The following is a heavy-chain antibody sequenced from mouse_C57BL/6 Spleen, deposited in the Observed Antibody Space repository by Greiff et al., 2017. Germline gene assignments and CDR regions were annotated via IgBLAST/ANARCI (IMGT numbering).Heavy chain of an antibody. D-gene: IGHD2-4*01. CDR2: IYPGSGST. Sequence: QVQLKQPGAELVKPGASVKMSCKASGYTFTSYWITWVKQRPGQGLEWIGDIYPGSGSTNYNEKFKSKATLTVDTSSSTAYMQLSSLTSEDSAVYYCARGGDYERGDYWGQGTSVTVSS. CDR1: GYTFTSYW. CDR3: ARGGDYERGDY. J-gene: IGHJ4*01. V-gene: IGHV1-55*01.